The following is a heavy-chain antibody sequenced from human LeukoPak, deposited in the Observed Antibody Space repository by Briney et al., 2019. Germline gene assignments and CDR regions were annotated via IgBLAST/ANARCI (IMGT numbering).Heavy chain of an antibody. Sequence: GGSLRLSCAASGFTFSSYGMHWVRQAPGKGLEWVAVIWYDGSNKYYADSVKGRFTISRDNSKNTLYLQMNSLRAGDTAVYYCARGSTMVRGVIDYWGQGTLVTVSS. CDR3: ARGSTMVRGVIDY. CDR1: GFTFSSYG. D-gene: IGHD3-10*01. CDR2: IWYDGSNK. V-gene: IGHV3-33*01. J-gene: IGHJ4*02.